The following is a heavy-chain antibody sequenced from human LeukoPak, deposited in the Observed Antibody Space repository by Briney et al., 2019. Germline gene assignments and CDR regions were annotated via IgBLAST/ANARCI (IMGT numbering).Heavy chain of an antibody. J-gene: IGHJ3*02. CDR1: GFTFSSYE. V-gene: IGHV3-48*03. D-gene: IGHD6-19*01. CDR2: ISSSGSTI. Sequence: GGSLRLSCAASGFTFSSYEMNWVRQAPGKGLEWASYISSSGSTIYYADSVKGRFTISRDNAKNSLYLQMNSLRVEDTAVYYCARESIAVAGDACDIWGQGTTVTVSS. CDR3: ARESIAVAGDACDI.